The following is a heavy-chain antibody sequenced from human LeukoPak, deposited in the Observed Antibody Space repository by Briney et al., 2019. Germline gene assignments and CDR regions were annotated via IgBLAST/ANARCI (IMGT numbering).Heavy chain of an antibody. J-gene: IGHJ5*02. V-gene: IGHV3-30-3*01. CDR3: ARDYYVGGSVPAAMGT. CDR1: GFTFSSYW. Sequence: GGSLRLSCAGSGFTFSSYWMSWVRQAPGKGLEWVAVISYDGSNKYYADSVKGRFTISRDNSKNTLYLQMNSLRAEDTAVYYCARDYYVGGSVPAAMGTWGQGTLVTVSS. CDR2: ISYDGSNK. D-gene: IGHD2-2*01.